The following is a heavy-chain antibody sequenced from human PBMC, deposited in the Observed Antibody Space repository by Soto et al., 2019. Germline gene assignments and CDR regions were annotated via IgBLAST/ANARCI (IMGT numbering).Heavy chain of an antibody. CDR3: ARALSGTVTHYTTDY. Sequence: GGSLRLSCAASGFTFTNYAINWVRQAPGKGLEWVAVISYDGVYEYYADSVKGRFTISRDNSKNTVYLQMNSLRPEDTATYYCARALSGTVTHYTTDYWGQGTLVTVSS. D-gene: IGHD4-17*01. CDR1: GFTFTNYA. CDR2: ISYDGVYE. J-gene: IGHJ4*02. V-gene: IGHV3-30-3*01.